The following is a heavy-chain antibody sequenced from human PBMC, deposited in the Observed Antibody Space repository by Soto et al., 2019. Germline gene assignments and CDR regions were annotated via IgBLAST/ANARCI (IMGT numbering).Heavy chain of an antibody. V-gene: IGHV4-34*01. J-gene: IGHJ4*02. CDR1: GGSFSGYY. CDR3: ARGPYRRDGYNPFDY. CDR2: INHSGST. Sequence: SETLSLTCAVYGGSFSGYYWSWIRQTPGKGLEWIGEINHSGSTNYNPSLKGRVTISVDTSKNQFSLKLSSVTAADTAVYYCARGPYRRDGYNPFDYWGQGTLVTVSS. D-gene: IGHD5-12*01.